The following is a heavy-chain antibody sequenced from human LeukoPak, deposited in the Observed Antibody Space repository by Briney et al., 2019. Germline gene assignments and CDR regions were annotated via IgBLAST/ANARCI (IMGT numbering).Heavy chain of an antibody. CDR2: INHSGST. V-gene: IGHV4-34*01. J-gene: IGHJ4*02. CDR3: ARGLYSSSPPDY. D-gene: IGHD6-13*01. CDR1: GGSFSGYY. Sequence: SETLSLTCAVYGGSFSGYYWSWIRQPPGKGLEWIGEINHSGSTNYNPSLKSRVTISVDTSKNQFSLKLSSVTAADTAVYYCARGLYSSSPPDYWGQGTLVTVSS.